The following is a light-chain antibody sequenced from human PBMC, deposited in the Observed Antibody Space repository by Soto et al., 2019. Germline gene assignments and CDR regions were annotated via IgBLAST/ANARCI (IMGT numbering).Light chain of an antibody. J-gene: IGKJ5*01. CDR1: QSVSSSY. V-gene: IGKV3-20*01. Sequence: EIVLTQSPGTLSLSPGERATLSCRASQSVSSSYLAWYQQKPGQAPRRLIDGASSRATAIPDRFSGSGSGTDFNLTISRLEPEDFAVYYCQQYGSSPSMTFCQGKRLESK. CDR3: QQYGSSPSMT. CDR2: GAS.